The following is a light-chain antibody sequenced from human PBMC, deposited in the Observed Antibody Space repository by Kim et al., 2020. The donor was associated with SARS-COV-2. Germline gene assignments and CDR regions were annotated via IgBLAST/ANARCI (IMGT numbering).Light chain of an antibody. J-gene: IGLJ2*01. CDR1: SSNIGSNN. V-gene: IGLV1-44*01. CDR3: AGWDDSLNGVV. Sequence: GQRVTISCSGSSSNIGSNNVNWYQQLPGTAPKLLMYSNNQRPSGVPDRFAGSKSGTSASLAISGLQSEDEADYYCAGWDDSLNGVVFGGGTQLTVL. CDR2: SNN.